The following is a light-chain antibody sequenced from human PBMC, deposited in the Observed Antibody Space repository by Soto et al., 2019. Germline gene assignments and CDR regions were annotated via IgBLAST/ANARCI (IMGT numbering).Light chain of an antibody. CDR3: QQYGSTPPFT. CDR1: QTVASRY. J-gene: IGKJ3*01. V-gene: IGKV3-20*01. Sequence: EIVLTQSPGTLSLSPGERATLSCRASQTVASRYLAWYQQKPGQAPRLLIYGVSSRATGIPDRFRGSGSGTDFTLTSSGLEPEDYAVYFCQQYGSTPPFTFGPGTKLDIK. CDR2: GVS.